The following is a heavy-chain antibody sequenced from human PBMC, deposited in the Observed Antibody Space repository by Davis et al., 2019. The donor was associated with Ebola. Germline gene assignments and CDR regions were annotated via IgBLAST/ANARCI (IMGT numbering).Heavy chain of an antibody. D-gene: IGHD5-12*01. CDR3: AKASSGYDEYYYYYYGMDV. CDR2: IKQDGSEK. V-gene: IGHV3-7*03. CDR1: GFTFSSYW. J-gene: IGHJ6*04. Sequence: PGGSLRLSCAASGFTFSSYWMSWVRQAPGKGLEWVANIKQDGSEKYYVDSVKGRFTISRDNAKNSLYLQMNSLRAEDTALYYCAKASSGYDEYYYYYYGMDVWGKGTTVTVSS.